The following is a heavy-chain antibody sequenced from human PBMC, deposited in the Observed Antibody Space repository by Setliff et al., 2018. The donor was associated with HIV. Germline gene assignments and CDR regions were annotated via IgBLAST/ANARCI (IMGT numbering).Heavy chain of an antibody. D-gene: IGHD5-12*01. CDR2: INPNSGGT. V-gene: IGHV1-2*05. CDR1: GYTFTGYH. J-gene: IGHJ3*02. Sequence: ASVKVSCKASGYTFTGYHIHWVRQAPGQGLEWLGRINPNSGGTKYAQKFQGRVTMTRDTSISTAYMQLSSLSSDDTVVYYCARGGYSGYDTGDAFDIWGQGTMVTVS. CDR3: ARGGYSGYDTGDAFDI.